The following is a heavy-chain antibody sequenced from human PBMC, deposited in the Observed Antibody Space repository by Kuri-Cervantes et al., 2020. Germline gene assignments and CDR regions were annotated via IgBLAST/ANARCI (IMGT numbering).Heavy chain of an antibody. CDR3: TTDPYFAL. J-gene: IGHJ1*01. CDR2: IKSESDGGTT. CDR1: RFIFGNAW. D-gene: IGHD2-21*01. Sequence: GGSLRLSCEASRFIFGNAWMGWVRQAAGKGLEWVGRIKSESDGGTTDYAPPVKGRFTISRDESKNMLYLQMNSLKTEDTALYYCTTDPYFALWGHGTLVTVSS. V-gene: IGHV3-15*01.